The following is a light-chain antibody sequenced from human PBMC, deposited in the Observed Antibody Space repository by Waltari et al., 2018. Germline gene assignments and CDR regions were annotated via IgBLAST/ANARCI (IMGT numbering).Light chain of an antibody. CDR2: YKSDSEK. V-gene: IGLV5-45*01. Sequence: QAVLTQPASLSASPGASASLTCTLRSDINVGTSRLYWYQQKPGSPPQYRLRYKSDSEKQQGAGVPSRLSGSKDASANAGILVISGLQSEDEADYYCMIWHSSSDVVFGGGTKLTVL. CDR3: MIWHSSSDVV. J-gene: IGLJ2*01. CDR1: SDINVGTSR.